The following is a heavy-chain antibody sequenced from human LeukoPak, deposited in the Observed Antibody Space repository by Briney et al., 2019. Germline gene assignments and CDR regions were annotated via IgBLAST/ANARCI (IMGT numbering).Heavy chain of an antibody. CDR2: ITGGGSGI. CDR1: GFTFSNYA. V-gene: IGHV3-23*01. J-gene: IGHJ4*02. CDR3: AKRGDYDVLTGYYVSDY. Sequence: GASLRLSCAASGFTFSNYAMSWVRQAPGKGLEWVSAITGGGSGIYYADSMKSRFTISRDNSKNTLYLQMNSLRAEDTAVYYCAKRGDYDVLTGYYVSDYWGQGTLVTVSS. D-gene: IGHD3-9*01.